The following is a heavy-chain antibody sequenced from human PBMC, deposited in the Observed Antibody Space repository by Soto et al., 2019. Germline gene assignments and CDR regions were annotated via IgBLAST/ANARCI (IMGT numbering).Heavy chain of an antibody. V-gene: IGHV4-59*01. J-gene: IGHJ4*02. CDR2: ISYSGST. CDR3: ARGSTSCYGRCFDY. Sequence: QVQLQESGPGLVKPSETLSLTCTVSGGSISSYYWSWIRQPPGKGLEWIGYISYSGSTNYNPSLKSRVTMSVDPSKNQFPLNLSSVTAADPAVYYCARGSTSCYGRCFDYWGQGTLVTVSS. CDR1: GGSISSYY. D-gene: IGHD2-2*01.